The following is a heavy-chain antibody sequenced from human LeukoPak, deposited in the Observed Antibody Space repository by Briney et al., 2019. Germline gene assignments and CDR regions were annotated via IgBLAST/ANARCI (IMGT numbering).Heavy chain of an antibody. V-gene: IGHV4-39*01. D-gene: IGHD4-17*01. CDR3: ARTEVYGDYVSYFDY. CDR2: IYYSGST. CDR1: GGSISSSSYY. Sequence: SETLSLTCTVSGGSISSSSYYWGWIRQPPGKGLEWIGRIYYSGSTYYNPSLKSRVTISVDTSKNQFSLKLSSVTAADTAVYYCARTEVYGDYVSYFDYWGQGTLVTVSS. J-gene: IGHJ4*02.